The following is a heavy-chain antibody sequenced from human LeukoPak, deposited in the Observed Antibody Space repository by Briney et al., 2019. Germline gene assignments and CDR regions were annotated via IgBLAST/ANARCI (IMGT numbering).Heavy chain of an antibody. V-gene: IGHV3-21*01. Sequence: PGGSLRLSCAASGFTFSSYSMTWVRQAPGKGLEWVSSISSSSSYIYYADSVKGRFTISRDNAKNSLYLQMNSLRAEDTAVYYCARQGTYDILTGYRNGMDVWGQGTTVTVSS. CDR2: ISSSSSYI. CDR1: GFTFSSYS. D-gene: IGHD3-9*01. J-gene: IGHJ6*02. CDR3: ARQGTYDILTGYRNGMDV.